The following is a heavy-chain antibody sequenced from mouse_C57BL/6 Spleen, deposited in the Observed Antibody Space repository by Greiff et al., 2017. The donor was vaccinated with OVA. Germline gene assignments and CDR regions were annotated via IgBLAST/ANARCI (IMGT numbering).Heavy chain of an antibody. CDR3: ARAGYYGSSSLFDY. Sequence: EVQLQQSGPELVKPGASVKISCKASGYSFTDYNMNWVKQSNGKSLEWIGVINPNYGTTSYNQKFKGKATLTVDTSSSTAYMQLNSLTSEDSAVYDCARAGYYGSSSLFDYWGQGTTLTVSS. J-gene: IGHJ2*01. D-gene: IGHD1-1*01. CDR1: GYSFTDYN. CDR2: INPNYGTT. V-gene: IGHV1-39*01.